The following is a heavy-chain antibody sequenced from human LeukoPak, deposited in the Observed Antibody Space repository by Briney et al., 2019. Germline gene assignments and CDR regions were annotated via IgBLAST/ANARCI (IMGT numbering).Heavy chain of an antibody. CDR1: GFTFSSYG. CDR2: ISYDGSNK. J-gene: IGHJ4*02. V-gene: IGHV3-30*18. CDR3: AKDKYDILTGYAN. D-gene: IGHD3-9*01. Sequence: PGGPLRLSCAASGFTFSSYGMHWVRQAPGKGLEWVAVISYDGSNKYYADSVKGRFTISRDNSKNTLYLQMNSLRAEDTAVYYCAKDKYDILTGYANWGQGTLVTVSS.